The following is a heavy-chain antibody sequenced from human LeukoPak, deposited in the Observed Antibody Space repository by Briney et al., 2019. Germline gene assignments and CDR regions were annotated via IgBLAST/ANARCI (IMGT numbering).Heavy chain of an antibody. CDR3: ARGSIWKTTVTTGY. J-gene: IGHJ4*02. V-gene: IGHV3-21*01. CDR1: GFTFSSYS. Sequence: GGSLRLSCAASGFTFSSYSMNWVRQAPGKGLEWVSSISSSSSYIYYADSVKGRFTISRDNAKNSLYLQMNSLRAEDTAVYYCARGSIWKTTVTTGYWGQGTLVAVSS. CDR2: ISSSSSYI. D-gene: IGHD4-17*01.